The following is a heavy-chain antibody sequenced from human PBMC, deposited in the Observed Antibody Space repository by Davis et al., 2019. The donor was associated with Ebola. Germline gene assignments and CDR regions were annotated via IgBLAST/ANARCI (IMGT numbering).Heavy chain of an antibody. CDR2: ISSGGRTI. CDR1: GFTFSSYA. CDR3: ATVRGVCTDGVCSPYWYFDL. V-gene: IGHV3-48*02. J-gene: IGHJ2*01. D-gene: IGHD2-8*01. Sequence: GGSLRLSCAASGFTFSSYAMSWVRQAPGKGLEWVSYISSGGRTIYYADSVKGRFTISRDNAKKSLYLQMSSLRDEDTAVYYCATVRGVCTDGVCSPYWYFDLWGRGTLVTVSS.